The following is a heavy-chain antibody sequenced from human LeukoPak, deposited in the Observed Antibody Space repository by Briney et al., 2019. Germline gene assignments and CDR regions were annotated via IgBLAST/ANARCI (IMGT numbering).Heavy chain of an antibody. CDR2: IKQDGSEK. D-gene: IGHD1-26*01. V-gene: IGHV3-7*01. Sequence: GGSLRLSCAASGFTFSSYWMSWVRQAPGKGLEWVANIKQDGSEKYYVDSVKGRFTISRDNAKNSLYLQMNSLRAEDTAVYYCAKIPQREWELPRNYYYYYMDVWGKGTTVTVSS. CDR3: AKIPQREWELPRNYYYYYMDV. J-gene: IGHJ6*03. CDR1: GFTFSSYW.